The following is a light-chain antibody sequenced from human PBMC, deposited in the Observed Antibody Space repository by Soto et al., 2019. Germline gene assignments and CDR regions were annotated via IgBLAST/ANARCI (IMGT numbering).Light chain of an antibody. V-gene: IGLV1-40*01. CDR1: SSNIGAGYD. CDR3: QSYDSSLSGGV. Sequence: QPVLTQPPSVSGAPGQRVTISCTGSSSNIGAGYDVHWYQQFPGTAPKLLIYGNNNRPSGVPYRFSGSKSATSASLAITGLRAEDEADYYCQSYDSSLSGGVFGAGTKVTVL. CDR2: GNN. J-gene: IGLJ1*01.